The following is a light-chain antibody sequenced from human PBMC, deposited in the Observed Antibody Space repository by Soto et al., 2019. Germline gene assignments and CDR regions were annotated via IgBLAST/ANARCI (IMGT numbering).Light chain of an antibody. V-gene: IGKV1-5*01. CDR3: QQYNSYSSYT. J-gene: IGKJ2*01. CDR1: QTISTW. CDR2: DAS. Sequence: DIQMTQSPSSLSASVGDRVTITCRASQTISTWLAWYQQKPGKAPKLLIYDASTLESGVPSRFSGSGSGTEFTLTITCLQPDYFATYYCQQYNSYSSYTFGQGTKLEIK.